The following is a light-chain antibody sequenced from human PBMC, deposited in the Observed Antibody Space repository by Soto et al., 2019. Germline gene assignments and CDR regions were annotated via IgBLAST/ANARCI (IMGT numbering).Light chain of an antibody. CDR3: QQYSAYPWT. Sequence: DIQMTQFPTSLSASVGDRVTITCRASQNIFEYLAWFQQKPGKAPKSLIYVASKLQSGVPSKFSGSGSGTDFTLTISSLQPEDFATYYCQQYSAYPWTFGQGTRVEI. V-gene: IGKV1-16*02. J-gene: IGKJ1*01. CDR2: VAS. CDR1: QNIFEY.